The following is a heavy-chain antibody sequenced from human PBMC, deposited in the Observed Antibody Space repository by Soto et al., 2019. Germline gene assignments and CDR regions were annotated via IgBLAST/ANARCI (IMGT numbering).Heavy chain of an antibody. V-gene: IGHV1-46*01. D-gene: IGHD2-15*01. CDR3: ARGDMTHRSPCTD. CDR1: GYTFTTYY. Sequence: QVQLVQSGAEMKKPGTSVMVSCKASGYTFTTYYIHWVRQAPGQGLEWMGVINPAVGSTGFAQNIQDRFTMTKDTSTSTVYMELRSLKPEDTAVYYCARGDMTHRSPCTDWGQGTLVTVSS. CDR2: INPAVGST. J-gene: IGHJ4*02.